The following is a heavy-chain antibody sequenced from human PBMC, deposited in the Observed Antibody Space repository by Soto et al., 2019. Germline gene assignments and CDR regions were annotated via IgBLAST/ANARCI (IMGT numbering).Heavy chain of an antibody. CDR2: ISAYNGNT. CDR3: ARGLEYYYGSGSSQNWFDP. D-gene: IGHD3-10*01. Sequence: ASLKVSCKASGYTFPSYGIIWLRQAPGQGLEWMGWISAYNGNTNYAQKLQGRVTMTTDTSTSTAYMELTSLRSDDTAVYYCARGLEYYYGSGSSQNWFDPWGQGTLVTVSS. V-gene: IGHV1-18*01. CDR1: GYTFPSYG. J-gene: IGHJ5*02.